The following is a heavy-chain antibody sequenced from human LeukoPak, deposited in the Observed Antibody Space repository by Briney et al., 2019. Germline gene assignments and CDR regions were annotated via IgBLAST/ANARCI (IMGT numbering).Heavy chain of an antibody. V-gene: IGHV1-2*02. CDR1: GYTFTGYY. J-gene: IGHJ4*02. Sequence: ASVKVSCKASGYTFTGYYMHWVRQAPGQGLEWMGWINPNSGGTNYAQKFQGRVTTTRDTSISTAYMELSRLRSDDTAVYYCARGGDYYDSSGYRQQFDYWGQGTLVTVSS. CDR3: ARGGDYYDSSGYRQQFDY. CDR2: INPNSGGT. D-gene: IGHD3-22*01.